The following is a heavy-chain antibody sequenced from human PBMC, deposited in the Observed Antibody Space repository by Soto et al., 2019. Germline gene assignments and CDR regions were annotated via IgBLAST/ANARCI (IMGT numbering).Heavy chain of an antibody. CDR2: IYYSGST. Sequence: AXETLSLTCTVSGGSISSGDYYWRWIRQPPGKGLEWIGYIYYSGSTYYNPSLKSRVTISVDTSKNQFSLKLSSVTAADTAVYYCARGIPGDSSGYYPSWGQGTLVTVSS. J-gene: IGHJ5*02. CDR1: GGSISSGDYY. CDR3: ARGIPGDSSGYYPS. V-gene: IGHV4-30-4*01. D-gene: IGHD3-22*01.